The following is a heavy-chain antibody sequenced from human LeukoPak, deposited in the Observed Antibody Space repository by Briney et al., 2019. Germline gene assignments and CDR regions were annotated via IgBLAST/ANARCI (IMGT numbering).Heavy chain of an antibody. V-gene: IGHV3-20*04. D-gene: IGHD2/OR15-2a*01. CDR2: INWNGGST. CDR3: AKGQLSFDY. Sequence: SGGSLRLSCAASGFTFDDYGMSWVRQAPGKGLEWVSGINWNGGSTGYADSVKGRFTISRDNSKNTLYLQMNSLRAEDTAVYYCAKGQLSFDYWGQGTLVTVSS. J-gene: IGHJ4*02. CDR1: GFTFDDYG.